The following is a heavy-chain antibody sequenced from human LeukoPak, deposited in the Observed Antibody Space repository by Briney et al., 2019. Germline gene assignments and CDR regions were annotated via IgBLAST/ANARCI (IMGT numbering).Heavy chain of an antibody. D-gene: IGHD2-15*01. J-gene: IGHJ4*02. CDR3: ARPYCSAGSCHDFFYY. V-gene: IGHV1-2*02. Sequence: GASVKVSCKASGYTFTVYYMHWVRQTPGQGLEWVGWINPHTGGTNYAQKFQGRVTMTRDTSISTAYMELSRLRSDDTAVYYCARPYCSAGSCHDFFYYWGQRTLVTVSS. CDR2: INPHTGGT. CDR1: GYTFTVYY.